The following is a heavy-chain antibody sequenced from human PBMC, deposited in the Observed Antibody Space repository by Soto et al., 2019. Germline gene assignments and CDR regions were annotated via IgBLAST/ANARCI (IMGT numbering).Heavy chain of an antibody. CDR3: AKDEREGFDY. CDR1: GFTFSSYG. Sequence: GGSLRLSCAASGFTFSSYGMHWVRQAPGKGLEWVAVISYDGSNKYYADSVKGRFTISRDNSKNTLYLQMNSLRAEDTAVYYCAKDEREGFDYWGQGTLVTVSS. CDR2: ISYDGSNK. J-gene: IGHJ4*02. V-gene: IGHV3-30*18.